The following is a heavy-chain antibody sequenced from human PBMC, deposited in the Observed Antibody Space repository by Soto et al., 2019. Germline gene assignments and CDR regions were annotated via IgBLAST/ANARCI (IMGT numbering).Heavy chain of an antibody. CDR2: ISQSGNT. Sequence: PSETLSLTCSIYSGSFSGYYWSWIRQPPGKGLEWIGEISQSGNTNYSPSLKSRVSISIDTSKKQFSLNPASVSAADTAVYYCARAPKVSGSSQTRPDFWGQGTLVTVLL. J-gene: IGHJ4*02. CDR1: SGSFSGYY. D-gene: IGHD6-6*01. V-gene: IGHV4-34*01. CDR3: ARAPKVSGSSQTRPDF.